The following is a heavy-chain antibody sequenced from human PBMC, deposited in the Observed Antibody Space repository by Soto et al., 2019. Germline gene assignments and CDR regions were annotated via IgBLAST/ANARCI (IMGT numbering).Heavy chain of an antibody. CDR3: ERGHNDHDNSGAFDI. J-gene: IGHJ3*02. CDR2: IYYSGST. CDR1: GGSISSGAYY. Sequence: QVQLQESGPGLVEPSQTLSLTCTVSGGSISSGAYYWSWVRQHPGKGLEWIGYIYYSGSTYYNPSLKSRVIRSVDMSKNQFSLKLSSVTAADTAVYYCERGHNDHDNSGAFDIWGQGTMVTVSS. D-gene: IGHD5-12*01. V-gene: IGHV4-31*03.